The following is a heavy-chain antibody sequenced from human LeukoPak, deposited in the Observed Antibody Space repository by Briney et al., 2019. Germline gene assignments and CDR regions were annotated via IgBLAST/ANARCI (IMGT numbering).Heavy chain of an antibody. CDR1: GDSISSGSYY. Sequence: SEALSLTCTVPGDSISSGSYYWSWIRQPAGKGLEWIGRIYTSGSTNYNPPLKSRVTTPVNTPKNQFSLKLSSVPAADTAVYYCAREDGYRYYFDDWGQGTLVTV. D-gene: IGHD5-24*01. CDR2: IYTSGST. J-gene: IGHJ4*02. V-gene: IGHV4-61*02. CDR3: AREDGYRYYFDD.